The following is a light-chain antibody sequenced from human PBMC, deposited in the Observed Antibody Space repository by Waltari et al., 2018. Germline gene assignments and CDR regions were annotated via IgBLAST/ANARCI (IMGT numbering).Light chain of an antibody. J-gene: IGKJ1*01. CDR1: QSVSIY. CDR2: HTS. Sequence: IVLTQSPRTLSLSPGERATLSCRASQSVSIYLAWYQQKPGQAPRLLIYHTSTRATGIPDRFSGSGSGTDFSLTISGLEPEDFAVYYCQHYKSLPVSFGQGTRVEIK. V-gene: IGKV3-20*01. CDR3: QHYKSLPVS.